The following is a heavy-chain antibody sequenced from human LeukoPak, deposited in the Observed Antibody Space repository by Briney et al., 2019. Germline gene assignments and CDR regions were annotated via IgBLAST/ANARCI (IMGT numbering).Heavy chain of an antibody. J-gene: IGHJ4*02. CDR2: ISYDGSNK. D-gene: IGHD3-22*01. Sequence: PGGSLRLSCAASGFTFSNYGMHWVRQAPGKGLEWVAVISYDGSNKYYADSVKGRFTISRDNSKNTLYLQMNSLRAEDTAVYYCAKDHYDSSGSNKPLDYWGQGTLVTVSS. CDR3: AKDHYDSSGSNKPLDY. CDR1: GFTFSNYG. V-gene: IGHV3-30*18.